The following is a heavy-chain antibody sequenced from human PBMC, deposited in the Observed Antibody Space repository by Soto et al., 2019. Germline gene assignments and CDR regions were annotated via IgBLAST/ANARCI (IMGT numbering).Heavy chain of an antibody. J-gene: IGHJ4*02. CDR3: ARERSGSSDY. CDR2: MNSNSGNT. CDR1: GYTFSSCD. V-gene: IGHV1-8*01. D-gene: IGHD3-3*01. Sequence: QVQLVQSGAEVKKPGASVKVSCKASGYTFSSCDINWLRQATGQGFEWMGWMNSNSGNTGYAQKFQGRVTMTRNTSISTAYMEMSSLRSEDTAVYYCARERSGSSDYWGQGTLVTVSS.